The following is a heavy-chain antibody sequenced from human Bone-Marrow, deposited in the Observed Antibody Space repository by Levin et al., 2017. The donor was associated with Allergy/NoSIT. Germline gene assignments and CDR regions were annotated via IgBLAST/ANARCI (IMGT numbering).Heavy chain of an antibody. CDR1: GSSFSNFW. Sequence: GGSLRLSCTGSGSSFSNFWIGWVRQKPGKGLEWVGIIYPGDSETRYSPSFQGQVTISVDESISTSYLQWHSLKASDTAMYHCARLTGVEAAGLQYWGQGTLVTVSS. CDR3: ARLTGVEAAGLQY. D-gene: IGHD1-20*01. J-gene: IGHJ4*02. V-gene: IGHV5-51*01. CDR2: IYPGDSET.